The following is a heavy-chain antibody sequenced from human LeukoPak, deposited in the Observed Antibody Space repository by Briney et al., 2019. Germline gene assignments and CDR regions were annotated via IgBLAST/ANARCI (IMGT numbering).Heavy chain of an antibody. CDR3: ASHRNTMVRGVIMDYYYMDV. D-gene: IGHD3-10*01. CDR2: IYPGDSDT. V-gene: IGHV5-51*01. Sequence: GESLKISCKGSGYSFTSYWIGWVRQMPGKGLEWMGIIYPGDSDTRYSPSFQGQVTISADKSISTAYLQWSSLKASDTAMYYCASHRNTMVRGVIMDYYYMDVWGKGTTVTVS. CDR1: GYSFTSYW. J-gene: IGHJ6*03.